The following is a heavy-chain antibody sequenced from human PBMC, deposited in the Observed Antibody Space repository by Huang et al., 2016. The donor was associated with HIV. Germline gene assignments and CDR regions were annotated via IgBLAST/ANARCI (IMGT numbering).Heavy chain of an antibody. CDR2: VNHGGST. J-gene: IGHJ2*01. V-gene: IGHV4-34*01. D-gene: IGHD6-19*01. Sequence: QVQLYQWGAGPLRPSETLSLTCGVSGGSFHGYYWNWLRQSPGRGLEWIGEVNHGGSTKYNPALTRRVTISVDTSKIQCALNLTSVTATDTADYYCATSRSGSGWFLDIWGRGTLVSVS. CDR1: GGSFHGYY. CDR3: ATSRSGSGWFLDI.